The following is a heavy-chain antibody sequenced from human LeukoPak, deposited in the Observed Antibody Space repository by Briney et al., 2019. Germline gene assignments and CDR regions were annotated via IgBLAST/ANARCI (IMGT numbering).Heavy chain of an antibody. V-gene: IGHV3-30*02. CDR1: GFTFSIYG. CDR2: IRYDGSNK. D-gene: IGHD4-17*01. CDR3: AKSLKGKLRLDY. Sequence: GGSLRLSCAASGFTFSIYGMHWVRQAPGKGLEGVAFIRYDGSNKYYADSVKGRFTISRDNSKNTLYLQMNSLRAEDTAVYYCAKSLKGKLRLDYWGQGTLVTVSS. J-gene: IGHJ4*02.